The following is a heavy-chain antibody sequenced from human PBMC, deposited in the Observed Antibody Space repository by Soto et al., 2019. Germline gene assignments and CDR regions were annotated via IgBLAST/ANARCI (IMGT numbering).Heavy chain of an antibody. CDR1: GFTFRSYA. CDR2: ISYDGSNK. J-gene: IGHJ4*02. CDR3: ARDHSGMLGIPVAGRGGFIY. V-gene: IGHV3-30-3*01. D-gene: IGHD6-19*01. Sequence: PGGSLRLACAGSGFTFRSYAMHWVRQPQGKGLEWVAVISYDGSNKYYADPVQGRFTISRDNSKNTRYLQMNSLSADDTAVYYCARDHSGMLGIPVAGRGGFIYWGQGTLVTVCS.